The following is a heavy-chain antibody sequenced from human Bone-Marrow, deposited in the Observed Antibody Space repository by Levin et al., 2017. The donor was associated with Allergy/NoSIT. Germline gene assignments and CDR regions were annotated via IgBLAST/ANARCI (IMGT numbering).Heavy chain of an antibody. D-gene: IGHD3-16*01. CDR2: TSSDESEK. CDR1: GFTFSSFG. CDR3: AKGHDYLRGPFDY. Sequence: GGSLRLSCAASGFTFSSFGMHWVRQAPGKGLEWVAVTSSDESEKNYVDSVKGRFTISRDNSKNTLYLQMNSLRPEDTAVYYCAKGHDYLRGPFDYWGQGTLVTVSS. V-gene: IGHV3-30*18. J-gene: IGHJ4*02.